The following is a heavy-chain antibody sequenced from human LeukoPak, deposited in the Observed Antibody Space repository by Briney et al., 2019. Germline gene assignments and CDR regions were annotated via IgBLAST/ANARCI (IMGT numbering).Heavy chain of an antibody. CDR3: ARAGWIQLWLPDY. D-gene: IGHD5-18*01. V-gene: IGHV3-11*04. J-gene: IGHJ4*02. Sequence: GGSLRLSCAASGFTFSDYYVSWIRQAPGKGLEWVSYISSSGSTIYYADSVKGRFTISRDNAKNSLYLQMNSLRAEDTAVYYCARAGWIQLWLPDYWGQGTLVTVSS. CDR1: GFTFSDYY. CDR2: ISSSGSTI.